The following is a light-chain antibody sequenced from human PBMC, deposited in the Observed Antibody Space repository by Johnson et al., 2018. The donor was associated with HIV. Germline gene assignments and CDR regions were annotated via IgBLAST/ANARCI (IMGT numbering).Light chain of an antibody. CDR1: SSNIGNNY. CDR3: GTWDSSLSAGV. V-gene: IGLV1-51*01. Sequence: QSVLTQPPSVSAAPGQKVTISCSGSSSNIGNNYVSWYQQLPGTAPKLLIYDNNKRPSGIPDRFSGSKSGTSGTLGITGLQTGDEADYYCGTWDSSLSAGVFGTVTKVTVL. J-gene: IGLJ1*01. CDR2: DNN.